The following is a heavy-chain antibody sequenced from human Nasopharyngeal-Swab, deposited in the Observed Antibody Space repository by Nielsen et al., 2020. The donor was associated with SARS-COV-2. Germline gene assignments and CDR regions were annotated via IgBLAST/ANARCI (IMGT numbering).Heavy chain of an antibody. CDR3: AKDKDSSGYYFPFDY. CDR1: GGSISSYY. V-gene: IGHV4-59*01. Sequence: SETLSLTCTVSGGSISSYYWSWIRQPPGKGLEWIGYIYYSGSTNYNPSLKSRVTISVDTSKNQFSLKLSSVTAADTAVYYCAKDKDSSGYYFPFDYWGQGTLVTVSS. J-gene: IGHJ4*02. CDR2: IYYSGST. D-gene: IGHD3-22*01.